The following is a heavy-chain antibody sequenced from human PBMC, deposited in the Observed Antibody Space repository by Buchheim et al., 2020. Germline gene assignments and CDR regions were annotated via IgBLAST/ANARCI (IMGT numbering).Heavy chain of an antibody. CDR1: GFTFRNYW. CDR3: ATDDTGPYYFDY. J-gene: IGHJ4*02. CDR2: IKPDGSEK. Sequence: EVQLVESGGGLVQPGGALRLSCAPSGFTFRNYWMSWVRQGPGKGLEWVANIKPDGSEKYYLDSVKGRFTISSDNAKNLLYPEMNSLRAEDTALYYCATDDTGPYYFDYGGQGSL. D-gene: IGHD2-8*02. V-gene: IGHV3-7*01.